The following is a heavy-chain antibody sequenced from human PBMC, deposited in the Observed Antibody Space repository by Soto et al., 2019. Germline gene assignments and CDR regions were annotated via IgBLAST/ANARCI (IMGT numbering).Heavy chain of an antibody. CDR2: ISNSGRT. V-gene: IGHV4-31*03. CDR1: GDSISRGAYY. CDR3: CXRARQXYDCEFDP. D-gene: IGHD3-9*01. J-gene: IGHJ5*02. Sequence: QVQLQESGPGLVKPSQTLSLTCTVSGDSISRGAYYWTWIRQHPGKGLEWIGYISNSGRTYYNPSLKSRLTISLXTXXXXXXXXXXXXXXXXXXXXYCXRARQXYDCEFDPWGQGTLVTVSS.